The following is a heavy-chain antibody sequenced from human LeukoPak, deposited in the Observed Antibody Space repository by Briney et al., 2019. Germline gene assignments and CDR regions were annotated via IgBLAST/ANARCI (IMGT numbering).Heavy chain of an antibody. D-gene: IGHD3-22*01. Sequence: ASVKVSCKASGYTFTSYAMHWVRQAPGQRLEWMGWINAGNGNTKYSQKFQGRVTITRDTSASTAYMELSSLRSEDTAVYYCARDGPYYYDSSGTPTNWYFDLWGRGTLVTVSP. J-gene: IGHJ2*01. CDR1: GYTFTSYA. V-gene: IGHV1-3*01. CDR2: INAGNGNT. CDR3: ARDGPYYYDSSGTPTNWYFDL.